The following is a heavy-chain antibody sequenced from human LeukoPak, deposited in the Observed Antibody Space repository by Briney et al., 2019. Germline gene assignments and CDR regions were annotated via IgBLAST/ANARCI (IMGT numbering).Heavy chain of an antibody. CDR1: GYRFSNYW. V-gene: IGHV5-51*01. Sequence: GESLKNSCKGSGYRFSNYWIGWVRHMPGKGLEWMGMFFPGDSDIRYSPSFQGQVTISADKSISTAYLQWSSLKASDTAMYYCARQEYCSGGSCYTWFDPWGQGTLVTVSS. CDR2: FFPGDSDI. CDR3: ARQEYCSGGSCYTWFDP. D-gene: IGHD2-15*01. J-gene: IGHJ5*02.